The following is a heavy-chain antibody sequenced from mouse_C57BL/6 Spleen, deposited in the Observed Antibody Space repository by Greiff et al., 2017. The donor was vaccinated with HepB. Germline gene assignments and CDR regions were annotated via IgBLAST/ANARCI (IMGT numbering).Heavy chain of an antibody. V-gene: IGHV1-18*01. CDR2: INPNNGGT. Sequence: VQLQQSGPELVKPGASVKIPCKASGYTFTDYNMDWVKQSHGKSLEWIGDINPNNGGTIYNQKFKGKATLTVDKSSSTAYMELRSLTSEDTAVYYCARRATTVDAMDYWGQGTSVTVSS. CDR3: ARRATTVDAMDY. J-gene: IGHJ4*01. CDR1: GYTFTDYN. D-gene: IGHD1-1*01.